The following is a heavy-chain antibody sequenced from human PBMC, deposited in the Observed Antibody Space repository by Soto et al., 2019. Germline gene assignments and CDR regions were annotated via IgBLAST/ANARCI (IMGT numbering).Heavy chain of an antibody. D-gene: IGHD2-15*01. CDR3: ARRVAARGYYYFDY. V-gene: IGHV4-39*01. CDR2: IYYSGST. Sequence: SETLSLTCTVSGGSISSSSYYWGWIRQPPGKGLEWIGSIYYSGSTYYNPSLKSRVTISVDTSKNQFSLKLSSVTAADTAVYYCARRVAARGYYYFDYWGQGNLVTVSS. CDR1: GGSISSSSYY. J-gene: IGHJ4*02.